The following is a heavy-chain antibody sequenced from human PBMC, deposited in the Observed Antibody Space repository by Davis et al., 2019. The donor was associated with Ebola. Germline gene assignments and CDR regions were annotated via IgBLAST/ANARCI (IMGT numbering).Heavy chain of an antibody. CDR3: TTLSTMTTMYFDL. Sequence: GGSLRLSCVASGFTLNNAWMSWVRKAPGKGLEWVGLIKRKTDGGTIDYAAPVKGRFAMSRDDSKNTLYLQMNSLKIDDTAVYYCTTLSTMTTMYFDLWGRGTLVTVSS. D-gene: IGHD4-17*01. V-gene: IGHV3-15*01. J-gene: IGHJ2*01. CDR1: GFTLNNAW. CDR2: IKRKTDGGTI.